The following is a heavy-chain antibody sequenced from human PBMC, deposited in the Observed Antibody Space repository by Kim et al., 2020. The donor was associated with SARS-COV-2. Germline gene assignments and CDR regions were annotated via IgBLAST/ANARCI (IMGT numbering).Heavy chain of an antibody. V-gene: IGHV4-39*01. CDR3: ARLARSSWQFDY. Sequence: SETLSLTCTVSGDSISTTTYYWAWIRQTPGKGLEWIGSIYYSGSTYYNPSLQSRVTISVDTSKNQFSLKLSSVTAADAAVFYCARLARSSWQFDYWGRGTLVTVS. D-gene: IGHD6-13*01. CDR2: IYYSGST. CDR1: GDSISTTTYY. J-gene: IGHJ4*02.